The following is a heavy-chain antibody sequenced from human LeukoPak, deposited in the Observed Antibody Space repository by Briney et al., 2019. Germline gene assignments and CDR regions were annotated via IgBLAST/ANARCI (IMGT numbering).Heavy chain of an antibody. Sequence: PSETLSLTCTVSGGSISSYYWSWIRQPPGKGLEWIGYIYHSGSTNYNPSLKSRVTISVDTSKNQFSLKLSSVTAADTAVYYCARDHDGSGWHDYWGQGTLVTVSS. D-gene: IGHD6-19*01. V-gene: IGHV4-59*01. CDR1: GGSISSYY. CDR3: ARDHDGSGWHDY. J-gene: IGHJ4*02. CDR2: IYHSGST.